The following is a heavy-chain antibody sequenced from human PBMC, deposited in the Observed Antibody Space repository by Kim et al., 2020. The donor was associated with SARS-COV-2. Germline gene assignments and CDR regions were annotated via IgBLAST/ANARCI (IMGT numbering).Heavy chain of an antibody. CDR3: ARWDVVVAISGIFDY. Sequence: PSLKSRVTISVDTSKIQFSLKLSSVTAADTAVYYCARWDVVVAISGIFDYWGQGTLVTVSS. J-gene: IGHJ4*02. D-gene: IGHD2-2*01. V-gene: IGHV4-31*02.